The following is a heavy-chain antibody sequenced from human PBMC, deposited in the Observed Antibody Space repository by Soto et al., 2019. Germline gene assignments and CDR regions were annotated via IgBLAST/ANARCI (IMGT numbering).Heavy chain of an antibody. CDR3: ARDLSRIAVAGSLGYYYYYGMDV. D-gene: IGHD6-19*01. J-gene: IGHJ6*02. V-gene: IGHV1-69*13. CDR1: GGTFSSYA. Sequence: SVKVSCKASGGTFSSYAISWVRQAPGQGLEWMGGIIPIFGTANYAQKFQGRVTITADESTSTAYMELSSLRSEDTAVYYCARDLSRIAVAGSLGYYYYYGMDVWGQATTVTVSS. CDR2: IIPIFGTA.